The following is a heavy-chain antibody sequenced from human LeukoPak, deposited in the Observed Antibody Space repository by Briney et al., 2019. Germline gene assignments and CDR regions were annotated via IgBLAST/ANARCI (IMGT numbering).Heavy chain of an antibody. J-gene: IGHJ4*02. CDR2: INHSGST. CDR3: ARYSYGYRY. CDR1: GVSISSSSYY. V-gene: IGHV4-39*07. Sequence: SETLSLTCTVSGVSISSSSYYWGWIRQPPGKGLEWIGEINHSGSTNYNPSLKSRVTISVDTSKNQFSLKLSSVTAADTAVYYCARYSYGYRYWGQGTLVTVSS. D-gene: IGHD5-18*01.